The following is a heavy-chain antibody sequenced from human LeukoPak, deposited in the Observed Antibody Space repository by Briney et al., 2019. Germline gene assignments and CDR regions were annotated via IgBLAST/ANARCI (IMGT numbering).Heavy chain of an antibody. Sequence: PSETLSLTCTVSGGSISSGGYSWSWIRQHPGKGLEWIGYIYYSGSTYYNPSLKSRVTISVDTSKNQFSLKVTSVTAADTAVYYCARLRTGTTFGMDVWGQGTTVTVSS. D-gene: IGHD1-1*01. J-gene: IGHJ6*02. CDR3: ARLRTGTTFGMDV. CDR2: IYYSGST. CDR1: GGSISSGGYS. V-gene: IGHV4-31*03.